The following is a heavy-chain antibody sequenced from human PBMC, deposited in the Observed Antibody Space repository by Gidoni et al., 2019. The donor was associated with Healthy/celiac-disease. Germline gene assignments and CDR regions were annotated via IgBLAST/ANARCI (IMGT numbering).Heavy chain of an antibody. V-gene: IGHV3-15*01. CDR2: IKSKTDGGTT. CDR3: TTDYFGCTNGVCYTGSYYYYGMDV. Sequence: GWVGRIKSKTDGGTTDYAAPVKGRFTISRDDSKNTLYLQMNSLKTEDTAVYYCTTDYFGCTNGVCYTGSYYYYGMDVWGQGTTVTVSS. J-gene: IGHJ6*02. D-gene: IGHD2-8*01.